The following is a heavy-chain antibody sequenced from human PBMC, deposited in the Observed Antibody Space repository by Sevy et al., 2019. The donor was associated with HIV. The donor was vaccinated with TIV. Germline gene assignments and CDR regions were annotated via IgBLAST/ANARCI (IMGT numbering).Heavy chain of an antibody. CDR1: GFTFSSYW. CDR2: INSDGSST. Sequence: EGSLRLSCAASGFTFSSYWMHWVRQAPGKGLVWVSRINSDGSSTRYADSVKGRFTISRDNAKNTLYLQMNSLRAEDRAVYYCARFGQWLVRTAYYDYGMGVWGQGTTVSASS. V-gene: IGHV3-74*01. CDR3: ARFGQWLVRTAYYDYGMGV. D-gene: IGHD6-19*01. J-gene: IGHJ6*02.